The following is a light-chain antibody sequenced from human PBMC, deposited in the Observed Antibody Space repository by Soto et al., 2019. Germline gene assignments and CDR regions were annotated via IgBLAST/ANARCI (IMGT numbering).Light chain of an antibody. J-gene: IGKJ1*01. Sequence: DIQMTQSPSTLSASVGDRVTITCRASQSIDIWLAWYQQKPGKAPNLLIYKASTLETGVPSRFTGSGSGTEFTLTINSLQPDDFATYYGQQYNTFSTFGQGTKVEMK. V-gene: IGKV1-5*03. CDR3: QQYNTFST. CDR2: KAS. CDR1: QSIDIW.